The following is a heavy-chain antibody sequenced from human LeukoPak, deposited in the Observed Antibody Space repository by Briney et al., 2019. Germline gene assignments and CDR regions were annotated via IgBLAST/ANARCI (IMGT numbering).Heavy chain of an antibody. D-gene: IGHD5-24*01. CDR2: ITKYDGRL. Sequence: GGSLRLSCTVSGFGVHTFAMSWVRQAPGKGLEWLASITKYDGRLYYADSVRGRFTISRDTSQNELYLQMNSLRVDDSAIYYCAKDHSADGWPTFEYWGRGTLVTVSS. J-gene: IGHJ4*02. CDR3: AKDHSADGWPTFEY. CDR1: GFGVHTFA. V-gene: IGHV3-23*01.